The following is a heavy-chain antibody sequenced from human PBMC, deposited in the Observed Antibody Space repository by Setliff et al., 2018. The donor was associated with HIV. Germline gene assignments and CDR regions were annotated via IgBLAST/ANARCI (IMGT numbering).Heavy chain of an antibody. D-gene: IGHD7-27*01. V-gene: IGHV4-31*03. J-gene: IGHJ4*02. CDR1: GDSLSSDYYY. Sequence: SETLSLTCTVSGDSLSSDYYYWTWIRQHPEKGLEWIGYIYYSGSTLYNPSLRSRLTMSVDTSKNQFSLELSSVTAADTAEYYCAKANWGSCADYWGQGTLVTVSS. CDR3: AKANWGSCADY. CDR2: IYYSGST.